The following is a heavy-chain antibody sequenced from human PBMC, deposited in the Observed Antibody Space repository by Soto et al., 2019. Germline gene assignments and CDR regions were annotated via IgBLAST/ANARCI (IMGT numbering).Heavy chain of an antibody. V-gene: IGHV3-23*01. CDR1: GFTFSDYA. J-gene: IGHJ4*02. Sequence: PGGSLRLSCAASGFTFSDYAMNWVRQAPGKGPEWVSHIATTGATYYADSVKGRFTISRDISKNTLFLQMNSLRADDTAVYYCAKSLKTATSFDYWGQGTLVTVSS. CDR2: IATTGAT. CDR3: AKSLKTATSFDY.